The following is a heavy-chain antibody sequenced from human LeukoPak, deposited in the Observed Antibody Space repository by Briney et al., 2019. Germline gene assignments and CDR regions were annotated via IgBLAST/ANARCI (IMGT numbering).Heavy chain of an antibody. CDR1: GGSFSGYY. V-gene: IGHV4-34*01. CDR3: AREDCSGGSCRDFDY. Sequence: SETLSLTCAVYGGSFSGYYWSWIRQPPGKGLEWIGEINHSGSTNYNPSLKSRVTISVDTSKNQFSLKLSSVTAADTAVYYCAREDCSGGSCRDFDYWGQGTLVTVSS. J-gene: IGHJ4*02. D-gene: IGHD2-15*01. CDR2: INHSGST.